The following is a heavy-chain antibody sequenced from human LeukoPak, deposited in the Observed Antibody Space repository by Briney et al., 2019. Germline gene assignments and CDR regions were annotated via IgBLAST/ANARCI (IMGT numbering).Heavy chain of an antibody. V-gene: IGHV4-61*08. Sequence: PSETLSLTCTVSGGSISSGDYYWSWIRQPPGKGLEWIGYIYYSGSTNYNPSLKSRVTISVDTSKNQFSLKLSSVTAADTAVYYCARADSSGYSPNGLLLFDYWGQGTLVTVSS. CDR2: IYYSGST. CDR1: GGSISSGDYY. CDR3: ARADSSGYSPNGLLLFDY. D-gene: IGHD3-22*01. J-gene: IGHJ4*02.